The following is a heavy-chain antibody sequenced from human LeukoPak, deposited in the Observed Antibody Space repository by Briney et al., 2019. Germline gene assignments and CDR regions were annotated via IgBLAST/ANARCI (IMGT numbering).Heavy chain of an antibody. CDR3: ARGNGASDI. J-gene: IGHJ3*02. CDR1: GGSISSRGYS. D-gene: IGHD2-8*01. Sequence: SETLSLTCAVSGGSISSRGYSWSWIRQPPGKGLEWIGYIYHSGSTYYNPSLKSRVTKSVDRSKNQFSLKLSSVTAADTAVYYCARGNGASDIWGQGTMVTVSS. CDR2: IYHSGST. V-gene: IGHV4-30-2*01.